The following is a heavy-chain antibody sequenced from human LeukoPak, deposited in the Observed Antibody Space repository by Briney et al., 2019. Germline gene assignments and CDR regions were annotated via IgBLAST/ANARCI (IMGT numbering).Heavy chain of an antibody. J-gene: IGHJ6*03. CDR3: ARRYCSGGSCYSDYYYMDV. Sequence: SETLSLTCAVYGVSFSGYYWSWIRQPPGKGLEWIGEINHSGSTNYNPSLKSRVTISVDTSKNQFSLKLSSVTAADTAVYYCARRYCSGGSCYSDYYYMDVWGKGTTVTVSS. CDR2: INHSGST. CDR1: GVSFSGYY. V-gene: IGHV4-34*01. D-gene: IGHD2-15*01.